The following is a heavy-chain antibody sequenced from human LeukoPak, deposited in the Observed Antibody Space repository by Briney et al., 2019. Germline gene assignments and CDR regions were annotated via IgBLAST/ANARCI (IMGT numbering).Heavy chain of an antibody. J-gene: IGHJ4*02. CDR1: GGSISSQY. CDR2: IYNSGST. V-gene: IGHV4-59*11. CDR3: ARCFADTALDH. D-gene: IGHD5-18*01. Sequence: SETLSLTCTVSGGSISSQYWSWIRQPPGKGLEWIAGYIYNSGSTNYNPSLKSRVTISVDTSKNQFSLKLSSVTAADTAVYYCARCFADTALDHWGPGTPVTVSS.